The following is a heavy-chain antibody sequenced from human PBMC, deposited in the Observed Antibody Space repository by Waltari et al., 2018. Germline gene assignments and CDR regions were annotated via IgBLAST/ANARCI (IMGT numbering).Heavy chain of an antibody. D-gene: IGHD1-26*01. CDR1: GGSISSYY. CDR3: ARRVGATTDYYYYYYMDV. CDR2: IYYSGST. V-gene: IGHV4-59*08. J-gene: IGHJ6*03. Sequence: QVQLQESGPGLVKPSETLSLTCTVSGGSISSYYWSWIRQPPGKGLEWIGYIYYSGSTNYNPSLKSRVTISVDTSKNQFSLKLSSVTAADTAVYYCARRVGATTDYYYYYYMDVWGKGTTVTISS.